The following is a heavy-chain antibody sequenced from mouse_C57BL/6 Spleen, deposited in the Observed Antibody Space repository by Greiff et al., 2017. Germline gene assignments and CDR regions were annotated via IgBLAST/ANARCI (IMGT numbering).Heavy chain of an antibody. V-gene: IGHV1-80*01. CDR1: GYAFSSYW. J-gene: IGHJ2*01. CDR2: IYPGGGDT. D-gene: IGHD1-2*01. CDR3: ARPLLQNGNSLFDC. Sequence: QVQLQQSGAELVKPGASVTISCKASGYAFSSYWMNWVKQRPGKGLEWIGQIYPGGGDTNYNGKFKGKATLTADKSSSTAYMHLSSLTSEDSAVYFCARPLLQNGNSLFDCWGKGTTLTVSA.